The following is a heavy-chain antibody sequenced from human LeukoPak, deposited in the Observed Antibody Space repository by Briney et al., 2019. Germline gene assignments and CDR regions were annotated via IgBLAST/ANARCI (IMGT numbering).Heavy chain of an antibody. J-gene: IGHJ4*02. CDR3: AKMGGRISAAVDN. CDR2: ISGSGGGT. D-gene: IGHD2-2*01. V-gene: IGHV3-23*01. CDR1: GFPFNTYA. Sequence: PGGSLRLSCAASGFPFNTYAMSWVRQAPGKGLEWVSCISGSGGGTYYADSVKGRFTISRDNSKSTLYLQMNSLRVEDTAVYYCAKMGGRISAAVDNWGQGTLVTVSS.